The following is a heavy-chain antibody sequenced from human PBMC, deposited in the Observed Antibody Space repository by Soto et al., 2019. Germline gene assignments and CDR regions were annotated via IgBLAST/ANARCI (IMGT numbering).Heavy chain of an antibody. CDR2: IYHSGST. Sequence: SETLSLTCAVSGGSISSSNWWSWVRQPPGKGLEWIGEIYHSGSTNYNPSLKSRVTISVDKSKNQFSPKLSSVTAADTAVYYCARGLEAAGTLWFDPWGQGTLVTVSS. V-gene: IGHV4-4*02. CDR1: GGSISSSNW. J-gene: IGHJ5*02. D-gene: IGHD6-13*01. CDR3: ARGLEAAGTLWFDP.